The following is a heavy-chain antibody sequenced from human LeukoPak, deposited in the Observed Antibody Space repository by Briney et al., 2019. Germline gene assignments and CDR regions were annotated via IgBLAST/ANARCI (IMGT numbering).Heavy chain of an antibody. CDR2: IYYSGST. Sequence: SETLSLTCTVPGGSISSYYWSWIRQPPGKGLEWIGYIYYSGSTNYNPSLKSRVTISVDTSKNQFSLKLSSVTAVDTAVYYCARVVVRNWFDPWGQGTLVTVSS. D-gene: IGHD6-6*01. V-gene: IGHV4-59*01. CDR3: ARVVVRNWFDP. J-gene: IGHJ5*02. CDR1: GGSISSYY.